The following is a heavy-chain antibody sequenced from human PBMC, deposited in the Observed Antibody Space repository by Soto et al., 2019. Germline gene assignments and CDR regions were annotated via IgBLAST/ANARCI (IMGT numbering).Heavy chain of an antibody. CDR3: AYSSGWYRHDV. D-gene: IGHD6-19*01. Sequence: QVQLQESGPGLVKPSGTLSLTCAVSGDSISSPKWWTWLRQPPGKGLEWIGDLLHSGTTNYNPSLKCRVILSVDKSQNPFSLSLTSVTAADTAIYYCAYSSGWYRHDVWGQGTSVTVSS. J-gene: IGHJ3*01. V-gene: IGHV4-4*02. CDR2: LLHSGTT. CDR1: GDSISSPKW.